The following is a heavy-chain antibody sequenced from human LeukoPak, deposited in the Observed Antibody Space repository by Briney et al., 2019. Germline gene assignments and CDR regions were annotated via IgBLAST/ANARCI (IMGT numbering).Heavy chain of an antibody. D-gene: IGHD6-6*01. V-gene: IGHV3-7*05. CDR3: ARDPYSSTWSYGMDV. CDR2: IKQDGSEE. J-gene: IGHJ6*02. Sequence: GGSLRLSCAASGFTFSSYWMSWVRQAPGKGLEWVANIKQDGSEEVYVDSVKGRFTISRDNAKNSLFLQMNTLRAEDTAVYYCARDPYSSTWSYGMDVWGQGTTVIVSS. CDR1: GFTFSSYW.